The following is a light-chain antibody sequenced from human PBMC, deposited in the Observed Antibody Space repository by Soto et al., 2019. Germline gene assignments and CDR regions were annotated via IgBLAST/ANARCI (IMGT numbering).Light chain of an antibody. CDR1: SSDVGGYDY. V-gene: IGLV2-8*01. J-gene: IGLJ1*01. CDR3: SSYTGGNPSYV. CDR2: EVT. Sequence: QSVLTQPPSASGSPGQSVTISCTGTSSDVGGYDYVSWYQQHPGKAPKLMIYEVTIRPSGVSDRFSGSKSGNTASLTVSGLQAEDETDNYCSSYTGGNPSYVFGTGTKVTV.